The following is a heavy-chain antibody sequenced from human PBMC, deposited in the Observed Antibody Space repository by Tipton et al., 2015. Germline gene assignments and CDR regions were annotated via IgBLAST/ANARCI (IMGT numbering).Heavy chain of an antibody. CDR3: AREGYADFWSGYRSYYYYGMDV. CDR2: INHSGST. J-gene: IGHJ6*02. Sequence: TLSLTCAVYGGSFSGYYWSWIRQPPGKGLEWIGEINHSGSTNYNPSLKSRVTISVDTSKNQFSLKLNSVTAADTAVYYCAREGYADFWSGYRSYYYYGMDVWGQGTTVTVSS. V-gene: IGHV4-34*01. D-gene: IGHD3-3*01. CDR1: GGSFSGYY.